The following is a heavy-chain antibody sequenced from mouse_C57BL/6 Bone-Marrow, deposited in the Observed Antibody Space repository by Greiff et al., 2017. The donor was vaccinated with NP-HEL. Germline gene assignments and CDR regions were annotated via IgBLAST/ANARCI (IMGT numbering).Heavy chain of an antibody. D-gene: IGHD4-1*02. V-gene: IGHV2-9*01. CDR1: GFSLTSYG. CDR3: AKRSNWDGRAMDY. J-gene: IGHJ4*01. CDR2: IWGGGST. Sequence: VKVVESGPGLVAPSQSLSITCTVSGFSLTSYGVDWVRQPPGKGLEWLGVIWGGGSTNYNSALMSRLSISKDNSKSQVFLKMNSLQTDDTAMYYCAKRSNWDGRAMDYWGQGTSVTVSS.